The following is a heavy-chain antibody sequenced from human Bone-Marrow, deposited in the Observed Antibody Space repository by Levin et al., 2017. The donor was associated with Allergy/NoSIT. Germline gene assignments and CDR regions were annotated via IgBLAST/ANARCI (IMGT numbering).Heavy chain of an antibody. D-gene: IGHD3-3*01. CDR1: GFTFNNYA. J-gene: IGHJ4*02. CDR3: AKGYDFWRYNFDS. CDR2: ISGSGSST. V-gene: IGHV3-23*01. Sequence: LSLTCAASGFTFNNYAMAWVRQAPGKGLEWISGISGSGSSTYYRGSVRGRFTISRDNSRTTLYLQMDSLRVEDTAVYYCAKGYDFWRYNFDSWGQGTLVIVSS.